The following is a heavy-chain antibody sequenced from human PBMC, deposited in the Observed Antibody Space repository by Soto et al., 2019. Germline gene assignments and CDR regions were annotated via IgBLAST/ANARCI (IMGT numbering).Heavy chain of an antibody. J-gene: IGHJ4*02. Sequence: QVQLVQSGAEVKKPGSSVKVSCKASGGTFSSYAISWVRQAPGQGLEWMGGIIPIFGTANYAQKFQGRVAITADASTSTADMELSRLRSEDTAVYYCARLLHGSSPVFDYWGQGTLVTVSS. CDR3: ARLLHGSSPVFDY. V-gene: IGHV1-69*12. CDR2: IIPIFGTA. D-gene: IGHD2-2*01. CDR1: GGTFSSYA.